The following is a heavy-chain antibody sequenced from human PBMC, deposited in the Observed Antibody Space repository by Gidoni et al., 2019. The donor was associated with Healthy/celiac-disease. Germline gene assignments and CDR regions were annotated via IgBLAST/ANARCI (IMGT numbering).Heavy chain of an antibody. CDR2: IYHSGST. J-gene: IGHJ3*02. V-gene: IGHV4-4*02. CDR3: ASQKNIPYSVKEGDAFDI. Sequence: GLEWIGEIYHSGSTNYNPSLKSRVTISVDKSKNQFSLKLSSVTAADTAVYYCASQKNIPYSVKEGDAFDIWGQGTMVTVSS. D-gene: IGHD2-15*01.